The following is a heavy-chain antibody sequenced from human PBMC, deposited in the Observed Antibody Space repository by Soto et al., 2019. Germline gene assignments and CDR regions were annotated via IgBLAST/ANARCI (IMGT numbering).Heavy chain of an antibody. CDR3: ARSQGDHDDY. CDR1: GGSISSGGYY. Sequence: SETLSLTCTVSGGSISSGGYYWSWIRQHPGKGLEWIGYIYYSGSTYYNPSLKSRVTISVDTSKNQFSLKLSSVTAADTAVYYCARSQGDHDDYWGQGTLVTVSP. J-gene: IGHJ4*02. CDR2: IYYSGST. V-gene: IGHV4-31*03. D-gene: IGHD2-21*02.